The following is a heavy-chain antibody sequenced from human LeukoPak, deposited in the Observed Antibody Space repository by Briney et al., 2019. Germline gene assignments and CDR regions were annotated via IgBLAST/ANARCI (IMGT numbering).Heavy chain of an antibody. CDR2: VNHSDAT. CDR1: GGSS. D-gene: IGHD3-22*01. Sequence: SETLSLTCDVYGGSSWIWIRQPPGKGLEWIGEVNHSDATNIKSSLKSRVTISLDTSKNQFSLRLRSVAAADTAMYYCARVERSFFYDSRGSGYSYYFDSWGQGSLVTVSS. J-gene: IGHJ4*02. CDR3: ARVERSFFYDSRGSGYSYYFDS. V-gene: IGHV4-34*01.